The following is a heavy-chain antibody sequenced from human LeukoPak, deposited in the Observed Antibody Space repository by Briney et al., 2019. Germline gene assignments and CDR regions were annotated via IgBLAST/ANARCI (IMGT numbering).Heavy chain of an antibody. CDR3: ARDRNFPRDQFDY. V-gene: IGHV3-23*01. D-gene: IGHD4-11*01. Sequence: ETLSLTCTVSGGSISSYYWSWIRQPPGKGLEWVSAISADGGSAWYAGSVRGRSTISRDNSKNSVYLQVNTLRAEDTAVYFCARDRNFPRDQFDYWGQGTLVTVSS. J-gene: IGHJ4*02. CDR2: ISADGGSA. CDR1: GGSISSYY.